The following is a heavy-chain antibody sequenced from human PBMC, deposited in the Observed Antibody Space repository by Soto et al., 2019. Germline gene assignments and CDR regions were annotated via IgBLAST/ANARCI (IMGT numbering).Heavy chain of an antibody. D-gene: IGHD2-15*01. CDR3: ARSGYYPPWGLDWLDL. CDR2: IYHSGGP. CDR1: GGTVCIYF. Sequence: KPSESPSLTCTVSGGTVCIYFCSVVLQPTGKGLVWIGSIYHSGGPYYNPSLKSRVTISVDTSKNQFSLKLGSVTAADTAVFHCARSGYYPPWGLDWLDLWVQGTLVTVSS. J-gene: IGHJ5*02. V-gene: IGHV4-59*05.